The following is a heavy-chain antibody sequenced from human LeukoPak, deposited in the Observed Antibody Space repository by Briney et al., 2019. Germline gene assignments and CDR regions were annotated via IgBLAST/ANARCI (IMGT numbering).Heavy chain of an antibody. Sequence: GGSLRLSCAASGFTFSTYGMSWVRQAPGKGLEWVSVISGSGGSTYYADSVKGRFTISRDNSKNTLSLQMNSLRVEDTGVYYCARSFSGYRDYWGQGTQVSVSS. V-gene: IGHV3-23*01. D-gene: IGHD3-22*01. CDR2: ISGSGGST. CDR1: GFTFSTYG. CDR3: ARSFSGYRDY. J-gene: IGHJ4*02.